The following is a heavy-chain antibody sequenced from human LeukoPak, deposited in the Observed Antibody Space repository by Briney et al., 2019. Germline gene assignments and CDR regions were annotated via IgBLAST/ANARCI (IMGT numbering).Heavy chain of an antibody. CDR3: AVTIFGVLTGGY. D-gene: IGHD3-3*01. CDR2: VNPGGGYT. V-gene: IGHV1-46*01. J-gene: IGHJ4*02. CDR1: GYTFTGFY. Sequence: ASVKVSCKASGYTFTGFYIHWVRQAPGQGLEWMGVVNPGGGYTTYAQKFQGRVTMTRDTSTTTVYMDLSSLRSEDTAVYYCAVTIFGVLTGGYWGQGTLVTVSS.